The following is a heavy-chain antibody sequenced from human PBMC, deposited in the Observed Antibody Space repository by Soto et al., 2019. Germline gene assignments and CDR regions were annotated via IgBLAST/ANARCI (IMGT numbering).Heavy chain of an antibody. CDR3: ALARELYFDY. CDR2: INPSGGST. D-gene: IGHD3-10*01. V-gene: IGHV1-46*01. CDR1: GPNFTRYY. Sequence: ASEKVVCKVSGPNFTRYYMQWVRQAPGQGLEWMGIINPSGGSTSYAQKFQGRVTMTRDTSTSTVYMELSSLRSEDTAVYYCALARELYFDYWGQGTLVTVSS. J-gene: IGHJ4*02.